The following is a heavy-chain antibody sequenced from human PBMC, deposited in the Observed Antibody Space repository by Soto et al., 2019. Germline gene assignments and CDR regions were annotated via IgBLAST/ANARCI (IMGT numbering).Heavy chain of an antibody. D-gene: IGHD3-16*02. CDR2: IYYSGST. V-gene: IGHV4-59*01. CDR3: AREVGDYVWGSYRGYFDY. J-gene: IGHJ4*02. Sequence: QVQLQESGPGPVKPSETLSLTCTVSGGSISSYYWSWIRQPPGKGLEWIGYIYYSGSTNYNPSLKSRVTISVDTSKNQFSLKLSSVTAADTAVYYCAREVGDYVWGSYRGYFDYWGQGTLVTVSS. CDR1: GGSISSYY.